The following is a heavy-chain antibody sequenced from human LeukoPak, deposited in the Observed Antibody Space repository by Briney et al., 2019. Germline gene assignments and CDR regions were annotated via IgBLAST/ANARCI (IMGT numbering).Heavy chain of an antibody. CDR1: GGSISSGDYY. Sequence: SETLSLTCTVSGGSISSGDYYWSWIRQPPGKGLEWIGYIYYSGSTYYNPSLKSRVTISVDTSKNQFSLKLSSVTAADTAVYYCARGPHDYGVQWFDPWGQGTLVTVSS. J-gene: IGHJ5*02. D-gene: IGHD4-17*01. CDR2: IYYSGST. V-gene: IGHV4-30-4*01. CDR3: ARGPHDYGVQWFDP.